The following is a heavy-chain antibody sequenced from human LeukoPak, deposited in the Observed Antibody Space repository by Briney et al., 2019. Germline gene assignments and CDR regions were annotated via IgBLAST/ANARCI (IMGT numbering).Heavy chain of an antibody. D-gene: IGHD3-22*01. J-gene: IGHJ4*02. CDR1: GFNFFTYG. CDR3: ARLGDSSGYYDY. CDR2: IWYDGSNK. Sequence: GRSLRLSCAASGFNFFTYGMHWVRQAPGKGLEWVAVIWYDGSNKYYADSVKGRFTISRDNSKSTLSLRMNSLRAEDTAVYYCARLGDSSGYYDYWGQGTLVTVSS. V-gene: IGHV3-33*01.